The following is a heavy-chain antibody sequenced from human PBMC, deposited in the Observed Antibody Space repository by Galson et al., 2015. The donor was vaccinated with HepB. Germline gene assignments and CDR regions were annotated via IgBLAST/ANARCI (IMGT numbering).Heavy chain of an antibody. V-gene: IGHV3-48*01. Sequence: SLRLSCAASGFTFGSYNMNWVRQAPGKGLECLSYITCTRSTIFYADSGKGRFTVSRDNPKNALYLEMNGLRAEDTAVYYCARDGAAIFGVGSWFDPWGQGTLVTVTS. D-gene: IGHD3-3*01. CDR2: ITCTRSTI. CDR1: GFTFGSYN. CDR3: ARDGAAIFGVGSWFDP. J-gene: IGHJ5*02.